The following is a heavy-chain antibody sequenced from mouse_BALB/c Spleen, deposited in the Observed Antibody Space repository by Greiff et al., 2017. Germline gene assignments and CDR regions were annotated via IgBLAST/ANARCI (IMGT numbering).Heavy chain of an antibody. CDR2: IYPGDGDT. D-gene: IGHD1-1*01. CDR1: GYAFSSYW. CDR3: ARDYGSSHWYFDV. J-gene: IGHJ1*01. V-gene: IGHV1-80*01. Sequence: QVQLKQSGAELVRPGSSVKISCKASGYAFSSYWMNWVKQRPGQGLEWIGQIYPGDGDTNYNGKFKGKATLTADKSSSTAYMQLSSLTSEDSAVYFCARDYGSSHWYFDVWGAGTTVTVSS.